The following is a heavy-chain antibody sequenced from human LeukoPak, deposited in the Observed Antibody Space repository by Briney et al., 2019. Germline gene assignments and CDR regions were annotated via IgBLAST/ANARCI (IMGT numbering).Heavy chain of an antibody. Sequence: ASVKVSCKASGYTFTGYYMHWVRQAPGQGLEWMGWINPNSGGTNYAQKFQGRVTMTRDTSISTAYMELSSLRSEDTAVYYCARAVSPGDRFDPWGQGTLVTVSS. J-gene: IGHJ5*02. CDR1: GYTFTGYY. CDR2: INPNSGGT. CDR3: ARAVSPGDRFDP. V-gene: IGHV1-2*02. D-gene: IGHD1-14*01.